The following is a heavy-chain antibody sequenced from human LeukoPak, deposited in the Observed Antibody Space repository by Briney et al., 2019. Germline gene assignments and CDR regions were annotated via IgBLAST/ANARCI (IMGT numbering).Heavy chain of an antibody. J-gene: IGHJ4*02. CDR1: GGSISSSSYY. Sequence: PSETLSLTCTVSGGSISSSSYYWGWIRQPPGKGLEWIGSIYYSGSTYYNPSLKSRVTISVDTSKNQFSLKLSSVTAADTAVYYCARYSSSWYENKIDYWGQGTLVTVSS. CDR2: IYYSGST. V-gene: IGHV4-39*07. D-gene: IGHD6-13*01. CDR3: ARYSSSWYENKIDY.